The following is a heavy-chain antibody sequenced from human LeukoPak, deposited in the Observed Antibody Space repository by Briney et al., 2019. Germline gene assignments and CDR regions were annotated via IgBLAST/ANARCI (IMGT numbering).Heavy chain of an antibody. V-gene: IGHV1-18*01. CDR2: ISAYNGNT. Sequence: ASVKVSCKASGYTFTSYGISWVRQAPGQGLEWMGWISAYNGNTNYAQKLQGRVTMTTDTSTSTAYMELRSLRSDDTAVYYCARAGIAAAGTLFGWFDPWGQGTLVTVSS. CDR3: ARAGIAAAGTLFGWFDP. D-gene: IGHD6-13*01. CDR1: GYTFTSYG. J-gene: IGHJ5*02.